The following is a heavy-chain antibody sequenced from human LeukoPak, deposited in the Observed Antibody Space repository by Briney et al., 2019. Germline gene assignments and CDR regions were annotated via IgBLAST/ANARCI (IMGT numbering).Heavy chain of an antibody. V-gene: IGHV3-7*03. J-gene: IGHJ4*02. CDR3: ARGTPFGGY. D-gene: IGHD3-16*01. Sequence: GGSLRLSCTASGFSFDTYWMHWVRQAPGKGLEWVANLKEDGNEKYYVDSVKGRFIISRDNAKNSLYLQMNSLRVGDTAIYYCARGTPFGGYWGQGTQVTVSP. CDR2: LKEDGNEK. CDR1: GFSFDTYW.